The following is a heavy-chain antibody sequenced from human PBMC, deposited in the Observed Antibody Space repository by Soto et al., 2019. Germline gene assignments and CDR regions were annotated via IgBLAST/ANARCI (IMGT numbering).Heavy chain of an antibody. CDR2: INHSGST. CDR3: ASGVLLKTMDV. Sequence: SETLSLTCAVYGGSFSGYYWSWIRQPPGKGLEWIGEINHSGSTNYNPSLKSRVTISVDTSKNQFSLKLSSVTAADTAVYYCASGVLLKTMDVWGQGTTVTVSS. V-gene: IGHV4-34*01. D-gene: IGHD3-10*01. J-gene: IGHJ6*02. CDR1: GGSFSGYY.